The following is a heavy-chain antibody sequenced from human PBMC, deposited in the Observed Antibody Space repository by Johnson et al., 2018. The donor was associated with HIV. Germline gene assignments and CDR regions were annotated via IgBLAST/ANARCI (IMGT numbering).Heavy chain of an antibody. D-gene: IGHD1-26*01. Sequence: VQLVESGGGLVQPGRSLRLSCAASGFTFDDYAMHWVRQAPGKGLEWVSGISWNSGSIGYADSVKGRFTISRDNAKNSVYMQMNNLRAEDTAFYYCARRDSGSLSFDLWGQGTMVTVSS. J-gene: IGHJ3*01. CDR2: ISWNSGSI. CDR3: ARRDSGSLSFDL. CDR1: GFTFDDYA. V-gene: IGHV3-9*01.